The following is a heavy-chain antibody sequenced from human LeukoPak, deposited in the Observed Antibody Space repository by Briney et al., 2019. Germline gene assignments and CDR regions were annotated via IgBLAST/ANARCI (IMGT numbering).Heavy chain of an antibody. CDR2: IKKDGTEK. Sequence: GGSLRLSCVTSGFTFSGYWRTWVRQAPGKGLEWVANIKKDGTEKYYVDSVKGRFTISRDNTEHSVYLQMNGLKVDDTAVYYCARYGRFMVRGIEFAYFDFWGRGTLVTVSS. J-gene: IGHJ4*02. CDR1: GFTFSGYW. D-gene: IGHD3-10*01. CDR3: ARYGRFMVRGIEFAYFDF. V-gene: IGHV3-7*01.